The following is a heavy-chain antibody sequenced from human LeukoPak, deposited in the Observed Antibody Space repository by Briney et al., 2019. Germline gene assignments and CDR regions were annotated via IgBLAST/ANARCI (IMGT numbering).Heavy chain of an antibody. CDR1: DDSFSSHY. J-gene: IGHJ5*02. CDR2: INHSGST. V-gene: IGHV4-34*01. Sequence: PSETLSLTCAVSDDSFSSHYWTWIRQPPGKGLEWIGEINHSGSTNYNPSLKSRVTISVDTSKNQFSLKLSSVTAADTAVYYCARVGQWLARVWFDPWGQGTLVTVSS. CDR3: ARVGQWLARVWFDP. D-gene: IGHD6-19*01.